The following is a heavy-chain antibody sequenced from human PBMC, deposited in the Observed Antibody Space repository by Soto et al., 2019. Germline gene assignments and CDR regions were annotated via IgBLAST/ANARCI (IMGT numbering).Heavy chain of an antibody. CDR2: VNHSGST. CDR3: ARGGYSGLSY. D-gene: IGHD6-13*01. J-gene: IGHJ4*02. V-gene: IGHV4-34*01. CDR1: GGSFSGYY. Sequence: QVQLQQWGAGLLKPMETLSLTCAVYGGSFSGYYWSWIRQPPGKGLEWIGEVNHSGSTNYNPSLKSRVTISVDTSKNQCSLKLSSVTAADTAVYYCARGGYSGLSYWGQGTLVTVSS.